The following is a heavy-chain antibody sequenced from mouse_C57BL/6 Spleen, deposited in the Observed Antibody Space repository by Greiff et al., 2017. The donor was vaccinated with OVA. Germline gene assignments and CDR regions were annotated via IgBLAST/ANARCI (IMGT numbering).Heavy chain of an antibody. CDR3: ARRDGDY. D-gene: IGHD3-3*01. V-gene: IGHV1-59*01. J-gene: IGHJ2*01. CDR1: GYTFTSYW. CDR2: IDPSDSYT. Sequence: QVQLQQPGAELVRPGTSVKLSCKASGYTFTSYWMHWVKQRPGQGLEWIGVIDPSDSYTNYNQKFKGKATLTVDTSSSAAYMQLSSLTSEDSAVYYCARRDGDYWGHGTTLTVSS.